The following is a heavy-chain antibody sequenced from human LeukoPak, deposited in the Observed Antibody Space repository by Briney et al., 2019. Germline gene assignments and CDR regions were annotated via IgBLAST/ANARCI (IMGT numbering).Heavy chain of an antibody. CDR1: GGTFSSYA. V-gene: IGHV1-69*05. J-gene: IGHJ6*03. D-gene: IGHD2-15*01. CDR2: IIPNFGTA. Sequence: SVKVSCKASGGTFSSYAISWVRQAPGQGLEWMGGIIPNFGTANYAQKFQGRVTITTDESTSTAYMELSSLRSEDTAVYYCARQMVVDYYYYMDVWGKGTTVTVSS. CDR3: ARQMVVDYYYYMDV.